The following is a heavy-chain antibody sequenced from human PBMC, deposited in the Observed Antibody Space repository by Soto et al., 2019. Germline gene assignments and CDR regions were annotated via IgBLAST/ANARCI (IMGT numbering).Heavy chain of an antibody. D-gene: IGHD1-1*01. CDR3: AREVRAPRYFFDY. J-gene: IGHJ4*02. V-gene: IGHV3-48*03. CDR2: ISSSGSTR. Sequence: EVQLVESGGGLVQPGGSLRLSCAASGFTFNSYEMNWVRQAPGKGLEWVSYISSSGSTRYYADSVKGRFTITRDNAKNPLYLHMNSLRAEDTGVYYCAREVRAPRYFFDYLGQGTLVTVSS. CDR1: GFTFNSYE.